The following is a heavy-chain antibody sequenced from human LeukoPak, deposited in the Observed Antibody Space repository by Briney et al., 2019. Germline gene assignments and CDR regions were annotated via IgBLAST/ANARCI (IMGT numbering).Heavy chain of an antibody. V-gene: IGHV4-4*07. J-gene: IGHJ4*02. CDR3: ARHDYSNYVRH. CDR2: GFASGST. Sequence: SETLSLTCTVSGGSIGSFYWSWIRQPAGKGLEWIGRGFASGSTIYNPSLKSRVTISVDESKNQFSLELKSVTAADTAVYYCARHDYSNYVRHWGQGTLITVSS. CDR1: GGSIGSFY. D-gene: IGHD4-11*01.